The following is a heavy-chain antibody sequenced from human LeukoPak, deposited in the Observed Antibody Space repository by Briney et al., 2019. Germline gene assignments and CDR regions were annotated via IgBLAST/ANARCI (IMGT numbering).Heavy chain of an antibody. V-gene: IGHV3-9*01. CDR1: GFNFDGFA. D-gene: IGHD3-22*01. CDR2: INWNSGSV. J-gene: IGHJ4*02. CDR3: AKGTGGYYGPFDS. Sequence: GRSLRLSCAASGFNFDGFALFWVWQAPGQGLEYVSGINWNSGSVDYADSVKGRFTTSRDNAKNSLYLQMNSLRVEDTALYYCAKGTGGYYGPFDSWGQGTLVTVSS.